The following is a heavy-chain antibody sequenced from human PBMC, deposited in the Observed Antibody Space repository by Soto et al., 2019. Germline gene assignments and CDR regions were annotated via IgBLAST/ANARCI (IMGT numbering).Heavy chain of an antibody. Sequence: QVQLVESGGGVVQPGRSLRLSCAASGFTFSSYAMHWVRQAPGKGLEWVAVISYDGSNKYYADSVKGRFTISRDNSKNTLYLQMNILRAEDTAVYYCARGESKSYYYYYGMDVWGQGTTVTVSS. CDR3: ARGESKSYYYYYGMDV. V-gene: IGHV3-30-3*01. CDR2: ISYDGSNK. J-gene: IGHJ6*02. D-gene: IGHD3-10*01. CDR1: GFTFSSYA.